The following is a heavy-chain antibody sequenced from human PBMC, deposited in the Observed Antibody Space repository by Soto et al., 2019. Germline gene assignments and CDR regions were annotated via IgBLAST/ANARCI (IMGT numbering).Heavy chain of an antibody. CDR1: GGTFSDYA. CDR3: VRDRIQLRLGKYSFNGMDV. J-gene: IGHJ6*02. V-gene: IGHV1-69*06. D-gene: IGHD3-16*01. Sequence: QVQLVQSGAEMRKPGSSLRVSCKASGGTFSDYAFSWARQAPGQGLEWMGGIVPRFDSPNYAQKFGGRVTITADTSSSTVYMALSSLRFDDTAVYFCVRDRIQLRLGKYSFNGMDVWGQGTTIIVSS. CDR2: IVPRFDSP.